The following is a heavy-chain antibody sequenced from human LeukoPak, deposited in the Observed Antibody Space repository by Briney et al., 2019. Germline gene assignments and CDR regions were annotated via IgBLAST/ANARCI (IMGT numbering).Heavy chain of an antibody. Sequence: ASVTVSCKASGYTFTNYGISWVRQAPGQGLEGMGWISAYNGNTNYAQNLQGRVTMTTDTSTSTAYMELRSLRSDDTAVYYCARDRNSGSYSSIDYWGQGTLVTVSS. CDR1: GYTFTNYG. D-gene: IGHD1-26*01. V-gene: IGHV1-18*01. CDR3: ARDRNSGSYSSIDY. CDR2: ISAYNGNT. J-gene: IGHJ4*02.